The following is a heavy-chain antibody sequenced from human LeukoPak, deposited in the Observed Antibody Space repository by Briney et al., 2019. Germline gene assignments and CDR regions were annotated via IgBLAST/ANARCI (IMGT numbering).Heavy chain of an antibody. D-gene: IGHD5-18*01. CDR2: IYSDGST. Sequence: GGSLRLSCAAPGFIVSGDFMSWVRQAPGKGLEWVSVIYSDGSTYYADSVKGRFTISRDNSKNTLDLQMTGLRAEDTAVYYCAKTRRGYSYGCYDYWGQGTLVTVSS. CDR3: AKTRRGYSYGCYDY. CDR1: GFIVSGDF. J-gene: IGHJ4*02. V-gene: IGHV3-53*01.